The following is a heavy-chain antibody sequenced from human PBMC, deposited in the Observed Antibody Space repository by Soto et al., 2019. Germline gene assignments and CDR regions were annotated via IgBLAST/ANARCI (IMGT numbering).Heavy chain of an antibody. V-gene: IGHV1-69*04. CDR1: GGTFSSYT. J-gene: IGHJ4*02. Sequence: SVKVSCKASGGTFSSYTISWVRQAPGQGLEWMGRIIPILGIANYAQKFQGRVTITADKSTSTAYMELSSLRSEDTAVYYCARECSSTSCPTLDDWGQGTLVTVSS. D-gene: IGHD2-2*01. CDR3: ARECSSTSCPTLDD. CDR2: IIPILGIA.